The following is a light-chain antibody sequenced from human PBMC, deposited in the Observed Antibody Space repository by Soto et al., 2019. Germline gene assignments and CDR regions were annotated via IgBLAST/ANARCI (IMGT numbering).Light chain of an antibody. CDR2: SNN. CDR1: SSNIGSKT. V-gene: IGLV1-44*01. CDR3: AAWDVSLNGVV. J-gene: IGLJ2*01. Sequence: QSVLTQPPSASGTPGQTVIISCSGSSSNIGSKTVNWYQQLPGSAPKLLMYSNNQRPSGVPDRFSGSKSGTSASLAISGLQSEDEGDYSCAAWDVSLNGVVFGGGTKLTVL.